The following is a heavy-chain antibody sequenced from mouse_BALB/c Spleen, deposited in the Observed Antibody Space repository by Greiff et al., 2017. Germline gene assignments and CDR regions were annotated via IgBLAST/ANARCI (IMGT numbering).Heavy chain of an antibody. CDR1: GYTFTSYV. Sequence: VQLKESGPELVKPGASVKMSCKASGYTFTSYVMHWVKQKPGQGLEWIGYINPYNDGTKYNEKFKGKATLTSDKSSSTAYMELSSLTSEDSAVYYCARGLTYYGNYSYAMDYWGQGTSVTVSS. D-gene: IGHD2-1*01. CDR2: INPYNDGT. V-gene: IGHV1-14*01. CDR3: ARGLTYYGNYSYAMDY. J-gene: IGHJ4*01.